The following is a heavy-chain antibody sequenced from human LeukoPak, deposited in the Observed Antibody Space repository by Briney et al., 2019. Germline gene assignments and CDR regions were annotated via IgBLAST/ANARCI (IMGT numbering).Heavy chain of an antibody. CDR2: ISNDGTNK. V-gene: IGHV3-30-3*01. J-gene: IGHJ4*02. D-gene: IGHD5-18*01. CDR3: ARDQGYSYGHSFDY. Sequence: GGSLRLSCAASGFTYNSHNMHWVRQAPGTGLEWVALISNDGTNKYYADSVQGRFSISRDNSKNTLYLQMNSLRAEDTAVYYCARDQGYSYGHSFDYWGQGTLVTVSS. CDR1: GFTYNSHN.